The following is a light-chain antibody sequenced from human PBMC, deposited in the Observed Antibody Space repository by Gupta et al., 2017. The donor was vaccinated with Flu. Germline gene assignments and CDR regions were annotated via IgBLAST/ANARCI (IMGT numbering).Light chain of an antibody. V-gene: IGLV1-44*01. CDR2: DIN. CDR1: NDDSGNEY. Sequence: RITTFSARSNDDSGNEYVTWYQQHPGKAPKLLIYDINKRPSGVPDRFSGSKSGNTASLAISGLQAEDEADYYCATWADDMNGVFGGGTRLTVL. J-gene: IGLJ3*02. CDR3: ATWADDMNGV.